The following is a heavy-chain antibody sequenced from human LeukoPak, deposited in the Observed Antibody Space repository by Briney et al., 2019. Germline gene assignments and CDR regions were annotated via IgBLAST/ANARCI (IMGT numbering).Heavy chain of an antibody. D-gene: IGHD5-18*01. V-gene: IGHV4-39*01. CDR2: IYYSGST. J-gene: IGHJ5*02. CDR3: ARGRGYSYGFNDP. Sequence: SETLSLTCAVSGGSISSNSYYWGWIRQPPGKGLEWIGSIYYSGSTYYNPSLKSRVTISVDTSKNQFSLKLSSVTAADTAVYYCARGRGYSYGFNDPWGQGTLVTVSS. CDR1: GGSISSNSYY.